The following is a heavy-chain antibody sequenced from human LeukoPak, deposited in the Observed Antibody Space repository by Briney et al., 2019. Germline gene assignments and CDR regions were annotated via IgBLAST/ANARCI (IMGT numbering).Heavy chain of an antibody. Sequence: GASVKVSCKASGYTFTSYAISWVRQAPGQGLEWMGGIIPIFGTANYAQKFQGRVTITADESTSTAYMELSSLRSEDTAVYYCASGLWDRRDYFDYWGQGTLATVSS. J-gene: IGHJ4*02. D-gene: IGHD3-16*01. CDR2: IIPIFGTA. CDR1: GYTFTSYA. CDR3: ASGLWDRRDYFDY. V-gene: IGHV1-69*13.